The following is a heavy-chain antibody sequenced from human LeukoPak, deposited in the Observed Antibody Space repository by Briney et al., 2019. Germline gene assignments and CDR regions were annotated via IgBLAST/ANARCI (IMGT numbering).Heavy chain of an antibody. CDR2: IYYTWST. Sequence: SETLSLTCTVSGGSISSYYWSWIRQPPGKGLEWIAYIYYTWSTNYNPSLKSRVTISVYTSKNQFSMKLSSVTAAHPAVYYCARHAGSSWDNAFDIWGQGTMVTVSS. CDR3: ARHAGSSWDNAFDI. CDR1: GGSISSYY. J-gene: IGHJ3*02. D-gene: IGHD6-13*01. V-gene: IGHV4-59*08.